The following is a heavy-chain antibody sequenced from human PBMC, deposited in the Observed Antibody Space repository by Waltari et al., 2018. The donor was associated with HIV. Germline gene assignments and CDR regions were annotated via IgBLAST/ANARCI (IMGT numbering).Heavy chain of an antibody. CDR3: AKDSSYYYFDS. CDR2: ISSGRATFI. Sequence: QAQLVESGGGSVKPGGSLRLSCAASGFSFSNYQMNWIRQAPGKGLEWIAYISSGRATFIQYADSVKGRFTISRDNAKNSLYLQMSSLRAEDTAVYYCAKDSSYYYFDSWGQGTLVTVSS. CDR1: GFSFSNYQ. D-gene: IGHD3-22*01. J-gene: IGHJ4*01. V-gene: IGHV3-11*04.